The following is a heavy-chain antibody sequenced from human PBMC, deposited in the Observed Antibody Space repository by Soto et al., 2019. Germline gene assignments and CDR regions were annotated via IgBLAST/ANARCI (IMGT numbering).Heavy chain of an antibody. CDR3: AKGPHTNGGWPYYFES. D-gene: IGHD6-19*01. Sequence: GGSLRLSCVASGFSLANYPMNWVRQTPGEGLEWISYSSPRGDTIYYADSVEGRFTIARDNARNSLSLHMSSLRDEDSALYDCAKGPHTNGGWPYYFESWGQGVPVTVSS. J-gene: IGHJ4*02. CDR2: SSPRGDTI. CDR1: GFSLANYP. V-gene: IGHV3-48*02.